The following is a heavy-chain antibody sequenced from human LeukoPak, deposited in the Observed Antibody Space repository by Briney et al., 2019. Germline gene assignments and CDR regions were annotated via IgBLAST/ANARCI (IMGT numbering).Heavy chain of an antibody. CDR1: GFTFSSYA. CDR2: ISSSGSTI. D-gene: IGHD6-19*01. CDR3: ARGSTYSSGWYTGFDY. J-gene: IGHJ4*02. V-gene: IGHV3-48*04. Sequence: GGSLRLSCAASGFTFSSYAMHWVRQAPGKGLEWVSYISSSGSTIYYADSVKGRFTISRDNAKKSVYLQMNSLRAEDTAVYYCARGSTYSSGWYTGFDYWGQGTLVTVSS.